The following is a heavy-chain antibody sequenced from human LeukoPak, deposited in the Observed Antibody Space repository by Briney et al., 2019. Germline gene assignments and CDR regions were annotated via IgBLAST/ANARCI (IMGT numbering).Heavy chain of an antibody. Sequence: SETLSLTCTVSGGSISSSSYYWGWIRQPPGKGLEWIGSIYYSVSTYYNPSLKSRVTISVDTSKNQFSLKLSSVTAADTAVYYCARQPGYNLIVDYWGQGTLVTVSS. D-gene: IGHD5-24*01. J-gene: IGHJ4*02. CDR3: ARQPGYNLIVDY. CDR1: GGSISSSSYY. V-gene: IGHV4-39*01. CDR2: IYYSVST.